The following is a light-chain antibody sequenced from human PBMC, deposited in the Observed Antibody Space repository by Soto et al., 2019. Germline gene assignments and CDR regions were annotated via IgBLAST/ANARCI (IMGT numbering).Light chain of an antibody. Sequence: QSVLTQPASVSGSPGQSITISCSGTNSDVGGSNYVSWYQQYSGKAPKLMIYDVSNRPSGVSNRFSGSKSGNTASLTISGLQAEDEADYYCSSYISSSTPHVFGTGTKVTVL. J-gene: IGLJ1*01. CDR1: NSDVGGSNY. CDR3: SSYISSSTPHV. CDR2: DVS. V-gene: IGLV2-14*01.